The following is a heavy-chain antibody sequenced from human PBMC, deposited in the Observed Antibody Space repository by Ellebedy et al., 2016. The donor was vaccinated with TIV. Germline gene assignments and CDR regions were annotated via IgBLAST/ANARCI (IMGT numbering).Heavy chain of an antibody. J-gene: IGHJ4*02. CDR1: GFTFSSYA. CDR2: LSGSGGTT. V-gene: IGHV3-23*01. D-gene: IGHD2-2*02. CDR3: AKAPGPQLLYLIDY. Sequence: GESLKISXAASGFTFSSYAMSWVRQAPGKGLEWVSALSGSGGTTYYADSVKGRFTISRDNSKNTLYLQMNSLRAEDTAKYYCAKAPGPQLLYLIDYWGQGTLVTVSS.